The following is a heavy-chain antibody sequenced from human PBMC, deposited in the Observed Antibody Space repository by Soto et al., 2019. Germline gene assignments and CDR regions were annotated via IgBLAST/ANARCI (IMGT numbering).Heavy chain of an antibody. Sequence: PGGSLRLSCAASGFTFSSYAMHWVRQAPGKGLEWVAVISYDGSNKYYADSVKGRFTISRDNSKNTLYLQMNSLRAEDTAVYYCARDMVGYCSSTSLYYCGMDVWGQGTTVTVSS. CDR1: GFTFSSYA. D-gene: IGHD2-2*01. V-gene: IGHV3-30-3*01. CDR2: ISYDGSNK. CDR3: ARDMVGYCSSTSLYYCGMDV. J-gene: IGHJ6*02.